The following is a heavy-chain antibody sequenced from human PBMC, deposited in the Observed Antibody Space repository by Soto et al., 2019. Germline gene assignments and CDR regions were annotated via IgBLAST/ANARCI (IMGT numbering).Heavy chain of an antibody. J-gene: IGHJ6*02. CDR1: GFTFIIYG. V-gene: IGHV1-18*01. CDR2: VSANNLNT. D-gene: IGHD2-15*01. Sequence: ASVKVSCKASGFTFIIYGVTWVRQAPGQGLEWMGWVSANNLNTHYAQKFQGRVTITRDTSASTAYMELSNLRSEDTAVYYCARVGAGIVGGMDVWGQGTTVTVSS. CDR3: ARVGAGIVGGMDV.